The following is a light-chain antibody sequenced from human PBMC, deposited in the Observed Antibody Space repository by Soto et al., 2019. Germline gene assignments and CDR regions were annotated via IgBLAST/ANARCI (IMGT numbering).Light chain of an antibody. CDR1: QDIRNF. CDR3: QKYSSDPL. J-gene: IGKJ3*01. V-gene: IGKV1-27*01. CDR2: AAS. Sequence: DIQMTQSPTSLSASVGDRVTITCRASQDIRNFVAWYQQKPGKAPKLLIYAASTLQSGVPSRFSGSGSGTDFTLTINSLQPEDVATYSCQKYSSDPLFGPGTKVEIK.